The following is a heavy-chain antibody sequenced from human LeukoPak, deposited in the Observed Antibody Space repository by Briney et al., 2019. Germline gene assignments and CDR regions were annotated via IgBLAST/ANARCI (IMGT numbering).Heavy chain of an antibody. CDR2: ISGSSVKT. V-gene: IGHV3-23*01. D-gene: IGHD1-26*01. J-gene: IGHJ6*02. Sequence: GGSLTLSCAASGFTFSNYAMNWVRQAPSKGLDGEGRISGSSVKTCYADSVKGEYTISRNNSKNTVSLQMNSLRGENTAVYYCAKDVRVGGGGMDVWGQGTPVTVS. CDR1: GFTFSNYA. CDR3: AKDVRVGGGGMDV.